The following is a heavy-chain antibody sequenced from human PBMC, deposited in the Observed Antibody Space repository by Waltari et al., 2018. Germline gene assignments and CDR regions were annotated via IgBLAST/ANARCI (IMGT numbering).Heavy chain of an antibody. CDR3: ARLKSLDSRWFYSFDL. CDR2: ISTYATTI. Sequence: QLLQSGGGPVQPGGSLRLSCAAYGFAVRRSVMARARHGPRQGLEWFSVISTYATTIFYPAAVRGRSTISRDNSNNIVSLQMDSLRVEDTAMYYCARLKSLDSRWFYSFDLWGQGTLVTVS. D-gene: IGHD2-15*01. CDR1: GFAVRRSV. J-gene: IGHJ4*01. V-gene: IGHV3-23*01.